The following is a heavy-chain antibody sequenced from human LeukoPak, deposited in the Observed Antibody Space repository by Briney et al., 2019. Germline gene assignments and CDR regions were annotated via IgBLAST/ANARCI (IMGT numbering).Heavy chain of an antibody. CDR2: ISSSSSYI. J-gene: IGHJ3*02. D-gene: IGHD4-17*01. Sequence: GGSLRLSCAASGFTFSSYSMHWVRQAPGKGLEWVSSISSSSSYISYADSVKGRFTISRDDAKNSLYLQMNSLRAEDTAVYYCARDSRTVSDAFDIWGQGTMVTVSS. CDR1: GFTFSSYS. CDR3: ARDSRTVSDAFDI. V-gene: IGHV3-21*01.